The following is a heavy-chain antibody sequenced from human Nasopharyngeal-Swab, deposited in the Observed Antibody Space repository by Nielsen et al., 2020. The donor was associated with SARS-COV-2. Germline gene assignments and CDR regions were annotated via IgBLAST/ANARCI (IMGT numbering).Heavy chain of an antibody. J-gene: IGHJ4*02. CDR1: GGSMTGHW. CDR3: EGAGGH. D-gene: IGHD3-10*01. V-gene: IGHV4-59*03. Sequence: SETLSLTCTVSGGSMTGHWWSWIRQAPGGGLVWIAYINHRGSTDYNPSLTSRVTILLDMSRNQFSLEVTSVTAADTAVYYCEGAGGHWGQGTLVTVSS. CDR2: INHRGST.